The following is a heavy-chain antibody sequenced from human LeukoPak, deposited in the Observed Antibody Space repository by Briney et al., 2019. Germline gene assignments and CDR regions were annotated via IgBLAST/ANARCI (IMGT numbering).Heavy chain of an antibody. V-gene: IGHV1-69*10. CDR1: GGTFSSYA. J-gene: IGHJ6*02. D-gene: IGHD2-21*02. Sequence: ASVKVSCKASGGTFSSYAISWVRQAPGQGLEWMGGIIPILGIANYAQKFQGRVTITADKSTSTAYMELSSLRSEDTAVYYCARVTGTVVTPDYYYGMDVWGQGTTVTVSS. CDR3: ARVTGTVVTPDYYYGMDV. CDR2: IIPILGIA.